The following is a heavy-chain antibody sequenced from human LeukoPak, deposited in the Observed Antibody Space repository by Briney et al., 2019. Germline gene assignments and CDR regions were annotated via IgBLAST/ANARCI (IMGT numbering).Heavy chain of an antibody. V-gene: IGHV3-53*04. CDR1: GFTVSSNY. J-gene: IGHJ5*02. Sequence: QPGRSLRLSCAASGFTVSSNYMSWVRQAPGKGLEWVSVIYSGGSTYYADSVKGRFTISRHNSKNTLYLQMNSLRAEDTAVYYCARAGGWGGNWFDPWGQGTLVTVSS. CDR2: IYSGGST. CDR3: ARAGGWGGNWFDP. D-gene: IGHD6-19*01.